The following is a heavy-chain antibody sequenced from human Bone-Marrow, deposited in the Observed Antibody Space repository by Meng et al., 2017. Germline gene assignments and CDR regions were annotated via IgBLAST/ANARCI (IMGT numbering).Heavy chain of an antibody. CDR1: GFTFSNSW. Sequence: GESLKISCAASGFTFSNSWMHWVRQSLGKGLVWVSYINSDGSTTTYADSVKGRFTISRDNAKNTVYLQMNSLRAEDTAVYYCSRDRSYSSDYWGQGALVTVSS. CDR3: SRDRSYSSDY. CDR2: INSDGSTT. V-gene: IGHV3-74*01. J-gene: IGHJ4*02. D-gene: IGHD1-26*01.